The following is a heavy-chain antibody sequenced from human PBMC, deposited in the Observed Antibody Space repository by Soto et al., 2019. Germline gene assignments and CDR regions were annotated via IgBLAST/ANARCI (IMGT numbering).Heavy chain of an antibody. J-gene: IGHJ6*02. CDR1: GFTFSNAW. D-gene: IGHD5-12*01. CDR2: IKSKTDGGTT. CDR3: TTAPILDIVATQYYYYYGMDV. Sequence: GGSLRLSCAASGFTFSNAWMNWVRQAPGKGLEWVGRIKSKTDGGTTDYAAPVKGRFTISRDDSKNTLYLQMNSLKTEDTAVYYCTTAPILDIVATQYYYYYGMDVWGQGTTVTVSS. V-gene: IGHV3-15*07.